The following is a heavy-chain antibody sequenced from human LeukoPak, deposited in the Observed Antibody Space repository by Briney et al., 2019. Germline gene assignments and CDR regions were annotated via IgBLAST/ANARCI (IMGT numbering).Heavy chain of an antibody. Sequence: ASVKVSCKASGYTLTGYSMHWVRPAPGQGLEWMGWINPNSGGTNYAQKFQGRVTMTRDTSISTAYMELSRLRSDDTAVYYCARADDSSGYWGSPAPYYFDYWGQGTLVTVSS. CDR3: ARADDSSGYWGSPAPYYFDY. D-gene: IGHD3-22*01. V-gene: IGHV1-2*02. CDR2: INPNSGGT. J-gene: IGHJ4*02. CDR1: GYTLTGYS.